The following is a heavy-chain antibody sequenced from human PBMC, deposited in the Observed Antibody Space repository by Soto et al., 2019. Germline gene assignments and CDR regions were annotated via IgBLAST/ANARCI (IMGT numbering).Heavy chain of an antibody. CDR3: AKGGHIDY. V-gene: IGHV3-7*03. CDR2: IKEDGSEK. CDR1: GLTFSRYW. Sequence: PGGSLRLSCAASGLTFSRYWMSWVRQAPGKGLEWVANIKEDGSEKNDVDAVKGRFTISRDNAKNAPYLQMNSLRVEDTAVYYCAKGGHIDYCGQGTLVTVSS. J-gene: IGHJ4*02. D-gene: IGHD3-16*01.